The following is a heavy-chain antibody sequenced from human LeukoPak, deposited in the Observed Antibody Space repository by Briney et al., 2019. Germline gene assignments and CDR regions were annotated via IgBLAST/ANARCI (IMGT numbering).Heavy chain of an antibody. Sequence: PGGSLRLSCAASGFTFSSYAMSWVRQAPGKGLEWVAFIRYDGSNKYYADSVKGRFTISRDNSKNTLYLQMNSLRAEDTAVYYCAKLSGSYYYYYMDVWGKGTTVTVSS. CDR2: IRYDGSNK. D-gene: IGHD1-26*01. V-gene: IGHV3-30*02. CDR3: AKLSGSYYYYYMDV. J-gene: IGHJ6*03. CDR1: GFTFSSYA.